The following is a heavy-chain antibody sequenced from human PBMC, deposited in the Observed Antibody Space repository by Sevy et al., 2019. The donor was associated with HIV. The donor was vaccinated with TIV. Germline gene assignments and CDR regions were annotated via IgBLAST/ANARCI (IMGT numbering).Heavy chain of an antibody. CDR2: INHSGGT. V-gene: IGHV4-34*01. J-gene: IGHJ3*02. D-gene: IGHD2-15*01. Sequence: SETLSLTCAVYGGSFSGYYWSWIRQPPGKGLEWIGEINHSGGTNYNPSLKSRVTISVDTSKNQISLKVNSVTAADTAVFYCARHCTVSSCSHAFEIWGQGTRVTVSS. CDR3: ARHCTVSSCSHAFEI. CDR1: GGSFSGYY.